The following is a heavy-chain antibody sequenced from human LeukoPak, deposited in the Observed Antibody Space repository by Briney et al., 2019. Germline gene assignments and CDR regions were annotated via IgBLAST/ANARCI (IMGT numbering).Heavy chain of an antibody. CDR1: GVSVSSGSYY. CDR2: IYYSGST. CDR3: ARVRYNWNDLAFDY. V-gene: IGHV4-61*01. D-gene: IGHD1-20*01. J-gene: IGHJ4*02. Sequence: SETLSLTCTVSGVSVSSGSYYWSWIRQPPGKGLEWIGYIYYSGSTNYNPSLKSRVTISVDTSKNQFSLKLSSVTAADTAVYYCARVRYNWNDLAFDYWGQGTLVTVSS.